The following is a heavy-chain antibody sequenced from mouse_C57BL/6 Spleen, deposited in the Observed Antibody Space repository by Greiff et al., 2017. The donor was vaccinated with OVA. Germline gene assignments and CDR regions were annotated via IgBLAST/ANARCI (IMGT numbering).Heavy chain of an antibody. CDR1: GFTFSSYA. V-gene: IGHV5-4*01. J-gene: IGHJ2*01. CDR3: ARDKIYYYGSRRGYFDY. CDR2: ISDGGSYT. D-gene: IGHD1-1*01. Sequence: EVKVVESGGGLVKPGGSLKLSCAASGFTFSSYAMSWVRQTPEKRLEWVATISDGGSYTYYPDNVKGRFTISRDNAKNNLYLQMSHLKSEDTAMYYCARDKIYYYGSRRGYFDYWGQGTTLTVSS.